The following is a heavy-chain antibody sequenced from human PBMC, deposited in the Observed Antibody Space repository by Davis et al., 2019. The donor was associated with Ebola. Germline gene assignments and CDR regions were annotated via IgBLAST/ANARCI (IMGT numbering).Heavy chain of an antibody. D-gene: IGHD2-8*02. CDR1: GGSISSGGYY. V-gene: IGHV4-31*03. CDR3: ARREVVYANYYYYGMDV. Sequence: SETLSLTCTVSGGSISSGGYYWSWIRQHPGKGLEWIGYIYYSGSTYYNPSLKSRVTISVDTSKNQFSLKLSSVTAADTAVYYCARREVVYANYYYYGMDVWGQGTTVTVSS. CDR2: IYYSGST. J-gene: IGHJ6*02.